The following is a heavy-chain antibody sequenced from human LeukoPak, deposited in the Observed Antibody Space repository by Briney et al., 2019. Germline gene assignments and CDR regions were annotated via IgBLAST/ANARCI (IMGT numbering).Heavy chain of an antibody. CDR2: IYTSGST. V-gene: IGHV4-4*07. CDR3: ARDLGGGESPDY. Sequence: SSETLSLTCAVSGVSVSNFYWSWIRQPAGKGLEWIGRIYTSGSTNYNPSLQSRVTMSVDTSKNQLSLKLSSVTAADTAVYYCARDLGGGESPDYWGQGTLVTVSS. CDR1: GVSVSNFY. D-gene: IGHD3-10*01. J-gene: IGHJ4*02.